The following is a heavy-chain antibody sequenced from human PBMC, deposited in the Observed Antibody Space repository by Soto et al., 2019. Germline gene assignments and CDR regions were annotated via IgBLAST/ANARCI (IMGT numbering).Heavy chain of an antibody. Sequence: KPSETLSLTCTVSGGSISSGGYYWSWIRQHPGKGLEWIGYIYYSGSTYYNPSLKSRVTISVDTSKNQFSLKLSSVTAADTAVYYCARGYSYGYYFDYWGQGTLVTVSS. CDR3: ARGYSYGYYFDY. CDR2: IYYSGST. D-gene: IGHD5-18*01. CDR1: GGSISSGGYY. V-gene: IGHV4-31*03. J-gene: IGHJ4*02.